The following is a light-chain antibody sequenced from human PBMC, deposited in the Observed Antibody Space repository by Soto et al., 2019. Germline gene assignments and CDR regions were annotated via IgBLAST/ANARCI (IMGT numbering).Light chain of an antibody. CDR1: SSDVGGYNF. J-gene: IGLJ1*01. Sequence: QSVLTQPPSASGSPGQSVTISCTGTSSDVGGYNFVSWYQQHPGKAPKLIIYEVTKRPAGVPDRFSGSKSGNPASLTVSGLQAEDEADYYCSSYSGTNNHVFGTGTKLTVL. V-gene: IGLV2-8*01. CDR3: SSYSGTNNHV. CDR2: EVT.